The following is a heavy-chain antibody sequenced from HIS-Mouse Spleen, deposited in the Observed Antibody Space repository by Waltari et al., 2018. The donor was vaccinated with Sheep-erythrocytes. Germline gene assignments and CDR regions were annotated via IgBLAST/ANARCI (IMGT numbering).Heavy chain of an antibody. Sequence: QVQLVESGGGVVQPGRSLRLSCAASGCTFSRHGMPWVRQAPGKGLEWVAVISYDGSNKYYADSVKGRFTISRDNSKNTLYLQMNSLRAEDTAVYYCAKDQSSWYLDYWGQGTLVTVSS. J-gene: IGHJ4*02. CDR3: AKDQSSWYLDY. CDR2: ISYDGSNK. V-gene: IGHV3-30*18. CDR1: GCTFSRHG. D-gene: IGHD6-13*01.